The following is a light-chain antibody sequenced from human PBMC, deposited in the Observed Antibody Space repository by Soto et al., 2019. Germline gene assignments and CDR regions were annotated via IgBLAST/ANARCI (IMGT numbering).Light chain of an antibody. CDR2: KAS. V-gene: IGKV1-5*03. Sequence: DIQMTQSPSTLSGSVGDRVTITCRASQSINSWLAWYQQKPGKAPKLLIYKASSLESGVPSRFSGSGSGTEFTLTISSLQSDDFATYYCQQYNTYVTFGGGTKVEIK. CDR3: QQYNTYVT. CDR1: QSINSW. J-gene: IGKJ4*01.